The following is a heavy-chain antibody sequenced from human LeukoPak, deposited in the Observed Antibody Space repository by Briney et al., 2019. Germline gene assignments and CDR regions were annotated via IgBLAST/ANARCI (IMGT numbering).Heavy chain of an antibody. CDR3: AKGDVDSPMNFYH. CDR2: INWDGGST. Sequence: PGGSLRLSCAASRFMFDDYTMHWVRQAQRKGLEWVSLINWDGGSTYYAGSVKGRFTISRDNSKNSLYLQMNSLRTEDTALYYCAKGDVDSPMNFYHWGQGTLVTVSS. CDR1: RFMFDDYT. D-gene: IGHD5-18*01. J-gene: IGHJ4*02. V-gene: IGHV3-43*01.